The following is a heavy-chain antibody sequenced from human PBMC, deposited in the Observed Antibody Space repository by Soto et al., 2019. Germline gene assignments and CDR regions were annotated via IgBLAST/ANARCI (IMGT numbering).Heavy chain of an antibody. CDR2: ISYDGSNK. J-gene: IGHJ4*02. CDR1: GFTFSSYG. Sequence: GGSLRLSCAASGFTFSSYGMHWVRQAPGKGLEWVAVISYDGSNKYYADSVKGRFTISRDNSKNTLYLQMNSLRAEETAVYYCAKETYKSEIEYYFDYWGQGTLVTVSS. CDR3: AKETYKSEIEYYFDY. D-gene: IGHD1-20*01. V-gene: IGHV3-30*18.